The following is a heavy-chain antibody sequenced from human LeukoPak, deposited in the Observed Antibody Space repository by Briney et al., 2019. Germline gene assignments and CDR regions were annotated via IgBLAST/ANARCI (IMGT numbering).Heavy chain of an antibody. CDR1: GYTLTELS. J-gene: IGHJ4*02. D-gene: IGHD4-17*01. V-gene: IGHV1-24*01. Sequence: ASVKVSCKVSGYTLTELSMHWVRQAPGKGLEWMGGFDPEDGETIYAQKFQGRVTMTRNTSISTAYMELSSLRSEDTAVYYCARGGDDYGDYPDYWGQGTLVTVSS. CDR2: FDPEDGET. CDR3: ARGGDDYGDYPDY.